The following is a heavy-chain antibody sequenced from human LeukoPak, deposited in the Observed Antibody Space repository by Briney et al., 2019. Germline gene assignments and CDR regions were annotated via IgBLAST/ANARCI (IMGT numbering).Heavy chain of an antibody. J-gene: IGHJ4*02. CDR3: AKDDGWLHYYH. V-gene: IGHV3-23*01. D-gene: IGHD3-10*01. CDR1: GITFSSYG. Sequence: GGSLRLSCAASGITFSSYGMSWVRQAPGKGLEWVSSISSTGGTTYYADSVKGRFTISRDNSKDTVSLQMHSLRAEDTATYYCAKDDGWLHYYHWGQGTLVTVSS. CDR2: ISSTGGTT.